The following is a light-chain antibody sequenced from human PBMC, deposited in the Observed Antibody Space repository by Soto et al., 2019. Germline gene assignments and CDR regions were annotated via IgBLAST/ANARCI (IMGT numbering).Light chain of an antibody. Sequence: IQMTQSPSSLSSSVGDIVAITCRASQGIRNDLGCYQQKPGKAPKLLXYAASSLQSGVPSRFRGSGSGTDFTLTISSLQPEDFETYYCQQTNSFPITFGQGTRLEIK. CDR1: QGIRND. J-gene: IGKJ5*01. V-gene: IGKV1-6*01. CDR3: QQTNSFPIT. CDR2: AAS.